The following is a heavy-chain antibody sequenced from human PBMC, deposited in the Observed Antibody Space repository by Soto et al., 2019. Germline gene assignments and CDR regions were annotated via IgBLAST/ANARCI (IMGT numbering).Heavy chain of an antibody. CDR3: ARDMSSGWYYYYYGMDV. Sequence: GASVKVSCKASGYTFTSYAMHWVRQAPGQRLEWMGWINAGNGNTKYSQKFQGRVTITRDTSASTAYMELSSLRSEDTAVYYCARDMSSGWYYYYYGMDVWDQGTTVTVSS. J-gene: IGHJ6*02. D-gene: IGHD6-19*01. V-gene: IGHV1-3*01. CDR2: INAGNGNT. CDR1: GYTFTSYA.